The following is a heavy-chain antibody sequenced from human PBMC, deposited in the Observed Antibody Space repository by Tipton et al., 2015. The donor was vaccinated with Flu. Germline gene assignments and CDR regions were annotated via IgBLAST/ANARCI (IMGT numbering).Heavy chain of an antibody. CDR2: IYHSGST. D-gene: IGHD3-22*01. V-gene: IGHV4-38-2*01. CDR3: AGPRLILDDSSGYYDY. Sequence: TLSLTCAVSGYSISSGYYWGWIRQPPGKGLEWIGSIYHSGSTYYNPSLKSRVTISVDTSKNQFSLKLSSVTAADTAVYYCAGPRLILDDSSGYYDYWGQGTLVTVSS. CDR1: GYSISSGYY. J-gene: IGHJ4*02.